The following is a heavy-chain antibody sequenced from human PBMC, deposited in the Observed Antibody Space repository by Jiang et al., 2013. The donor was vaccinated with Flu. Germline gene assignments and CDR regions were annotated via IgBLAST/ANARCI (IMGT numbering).Heavy chain of an antibody. D-gene: IGHD3-9*01. CDR3: ARGAHILTGYYNYYYFDL. V-gene: IGHV6-1*01. CDR2: TYYRSKWYN. Sequence: LTCAISGDSVSSYSAAWNWIRQSPSRGLEWLGRTYYRSKWYNDYAGSVKSRITINPDTSKNQFSLQLNSVTPEDTAVYYCARGAHILTGYYNYYYFDLWGRGTLVTVSS. J-gene: IGHJ2*01. CDR1: GDSVSSYSAA.